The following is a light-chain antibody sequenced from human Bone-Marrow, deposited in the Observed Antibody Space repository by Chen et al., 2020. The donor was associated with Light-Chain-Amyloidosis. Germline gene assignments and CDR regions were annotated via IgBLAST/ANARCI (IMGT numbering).Light chain of an antibody. Sequence: NFMLTQPHSVSEAPGKTVIISCSRSSGSIATNYVQWYQQRPGSSPTTVIYEDDQRPSGVPDRFSGSIDRSSNSASLTISGLKTEDEADYYCQSYQGSSQGVFGGGTKLTVL. CDR1: SGSIATNY. V-gene: IGLV6-57*01. J-gene: IGLJ3*02. CDR2: EDD. CDR3: QSYQGSSQGV.